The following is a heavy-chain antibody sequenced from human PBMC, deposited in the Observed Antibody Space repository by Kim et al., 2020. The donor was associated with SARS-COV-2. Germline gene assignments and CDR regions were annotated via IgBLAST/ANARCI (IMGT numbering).Heavy chain of an antibody. CDR3: AKGKSVLGG. CDR2: VSDSDGST. CDR1: GFTFSTYS. Sequence: GGSLRLSCAASGFTFSTYSMSWVRQAPGKGLEWVSGVSDSDGSTYYADSVKGRFTISRDNSKSTLYLQMNSLRAEDTAVYYCAKGKSVLGGWGQGTLVTVSS. V-gene: IGHV3-23*01. J-gene: IGHJ4*02.